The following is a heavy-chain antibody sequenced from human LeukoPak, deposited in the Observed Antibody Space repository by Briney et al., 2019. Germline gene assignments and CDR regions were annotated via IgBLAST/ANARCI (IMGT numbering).Heavy chain of an antibody. D-gene: IGHD2-8*01. CDR1: GFIFSMHW. CDR2: INSDGTGT. Sequence: GGSLRLSCAVSGFIFSMHWMHWVRQLPGKGLVWVSRINSDGTGTRYTDSVKGRFTISRDNAENPLYLQMDCLRAEGTAVYYCGRVLCKGCSNGVCYPGFDYWGQGTLVTVSS. J-gene: IGHJ4*02. V-gene: IGHV3-74*01. CDR3: GRVLCKGCSNGVCYPGFDY.